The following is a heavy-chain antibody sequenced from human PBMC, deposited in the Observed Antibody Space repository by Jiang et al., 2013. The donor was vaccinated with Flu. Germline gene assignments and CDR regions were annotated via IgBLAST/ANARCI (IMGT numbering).Heavy chain of an antibody. J-gene: IGHJ6*03. V-gene: IGHV3-30*18. D-gene: IGHD6-13*01. Sequence: VQLLESGGGVVQPGRSLRLSCAASGFTFSSYGMHWVRQAPGKGLEWVAVISYDGSNKYYADSVKGRFTISRDNSKNTLYLQMNSLRAEDTAVYYCAKDGSSSWYAYYYYMDVVGTKGTTVTVSS. CDR3: AKDGSSSWYAYYYYMDV. CDR1: GFTFSSYG. CDR2: ISYDGSNK.